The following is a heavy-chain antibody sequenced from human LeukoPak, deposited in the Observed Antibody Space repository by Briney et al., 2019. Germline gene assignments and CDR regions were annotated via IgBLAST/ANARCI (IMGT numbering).Heavy chain of an antibody. J-gene: IGHJ3*02. D-gene: IGHD2-15*01. Sequence: PGRSLRLSCAASGFAFSSYAMHWVRQAPGKGLEWLTVISYDGRRKYYADSVKGRFTISRDNSKNTLSLQVDSLRPEDTAVYFCARERAATDAFDIWGQGTLVIVSS. CDR3: ARERAATDAFDI. V-gene: IGHV3-30*04. CDR2: ISYDGRRK. CDR1: GFAFSSYA.